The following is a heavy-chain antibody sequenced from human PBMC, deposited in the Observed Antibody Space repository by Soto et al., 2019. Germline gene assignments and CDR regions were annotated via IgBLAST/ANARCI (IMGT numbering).Heavy chain of an antibody. D-gene: IGHD3-3*01. CDR2: ISPYNGNS. V-gene: IGHV1-18*01. J-gene: IGHJ3*02. CDR3: AKGSYDFWSGSLATGDSFDI. CDR1: GYTFTHYA. Sequence: ASVKVSCKASGYTFTHYAVSWVRQAPGQGLEWMGWISPYNGNSNYAQNLQGRVTMTTDTSTSTAYMELRSLRSDDTAVYYCAKGSYDFWSGSLATGDSFDIWGQGTMVTVSS.